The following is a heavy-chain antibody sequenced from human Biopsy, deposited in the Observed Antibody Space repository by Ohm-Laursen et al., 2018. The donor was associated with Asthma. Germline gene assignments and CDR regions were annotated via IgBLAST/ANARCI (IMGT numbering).Heavy chain of an antibody. V-gene: IGHV3-30*03. J-gene: IGHJ6*02. CDR1: GFTLTTYA. CDR3: ARDVVWFREVGGMDV. Sequence: SLRLSCAASGFTLTTYAIHWVRQAPGKGLEWVAVISYDGSTKYSADSVKGRFIVSRDIYKNILSLQMNSLRPEDTAVYYCARDVVWFREVGGMDVWGQGTTVIVS. D-gene: IGHD3-10*01. CDR2: ISYDGSTK.